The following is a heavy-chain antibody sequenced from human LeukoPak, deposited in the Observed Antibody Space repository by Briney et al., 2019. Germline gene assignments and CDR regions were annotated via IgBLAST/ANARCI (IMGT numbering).Heavy chain of an antibody. CDR1: GFTFSTYA. CDR3: AKDQEYNYAVARGFFDY. D-gene: IGHD5-24*01. Sequence: PGGSLRLSCAASGFTFSTYAMTWVRQAPGKGLGWVSVISVYGNTTFYADSVKGRFTISRDNSKNTLYLQMRSLSVQDTATYSSAKDQEYNYAVARGFFDYWGQGTLVTVSS. V-gene: IGHV3-23*01. J-gene: IGHJ4*02. CDR2: ISVYGNTT.